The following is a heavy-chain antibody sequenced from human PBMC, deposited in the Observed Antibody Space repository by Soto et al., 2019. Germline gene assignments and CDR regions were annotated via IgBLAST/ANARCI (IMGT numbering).Heavy chain of an antibody. J-gene: IGHJ4*02. CDR3: AKDLPPTPKISLRLPYFDY. CDR1: GFTFSSYT. D-gene: IGHD5-12*01. V-gene: IGHV3-23*01. CDR2: ISGSGGST. Sequence: EVQLLESGGGLVQPGGSLGLSCAASGFTFSSYTMSWVRQAPGKGLEWVSAISGSGGSTYYADSVKGRFTISRDNSKNTLYLQMNSLRAEDTAVYYCAKDLPPTPKISLRLPYFDYWGQGTLVTVSS.